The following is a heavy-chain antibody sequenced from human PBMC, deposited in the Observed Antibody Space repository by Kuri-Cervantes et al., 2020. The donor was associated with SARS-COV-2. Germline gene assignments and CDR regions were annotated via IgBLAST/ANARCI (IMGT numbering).Heavy chain of an antibody. CDR1: GGSFSGYY. D-gene: IGHD1-26*01. CDR2: INHSGST. V-gene: IGHV4-34*01. J-gene: IGHJ6*02. CDR3: ATGPIKQHAIVGATTRLRYYYGMDV. Sequence: SETLSLTCAVYGGSFSGYYWSWIRQPPGKGLEWIGEINHSGSTNYNPSLKSRVTISVDTSKNQFSLKLSSVTAADTAVYYCATGPIKQHAIVGATTRLRYYYGMDVWGQGTTVTVSS.